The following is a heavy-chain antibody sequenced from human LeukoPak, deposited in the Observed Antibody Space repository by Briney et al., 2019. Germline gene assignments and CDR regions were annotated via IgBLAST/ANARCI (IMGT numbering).Heavy chain of an antibody. CDR2: ISAYNGNT. Sequence: ASVKVSCKASGYTFSNFDISWVRQAPGQGLEWMGWISAYNGNTNYAQKLQGRVTMTTDTSTSTAYMELRSLRSDDTAVYYCARDRAVAGTGGLDYWGQGTLVTVSS. D-gene: IGHD6-19*01. V-gene: IGHV1-18*01. J-gene: IGHJ4*02. CDR3: ARDRAVAGTGGLDY. CDR1: GYTFSNFD.